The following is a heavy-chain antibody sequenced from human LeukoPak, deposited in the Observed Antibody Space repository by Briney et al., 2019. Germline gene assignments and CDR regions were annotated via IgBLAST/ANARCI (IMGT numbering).Heavy chain of an antibody. V-gene: IGHV3-30-3*01. D-gene: IGHD3-3*01. J-gene: IGHJ4*02. Sequence: GGSLRLSCAASGFTFSSYAMHWVRQAPGKGLEWVAVISYDGSNKYYADSVKGRFTITRDNSKNTLYLQMNSLRAEDTAVYYCAREYDFWSGYPQALDYWGQGTLVTVSS. CDR3: AREYDFWSGYPQALDY. CDR2: ISYDGSNK. CDR1: GFTFSSYA.